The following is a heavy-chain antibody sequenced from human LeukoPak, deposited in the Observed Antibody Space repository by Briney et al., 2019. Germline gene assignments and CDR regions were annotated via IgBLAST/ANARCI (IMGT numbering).Heavy chain of an antibody. D-gene: IGHD5-24*01. CDR3: ARDGPRLQEIY. Sequence: GGSLRLSCAVSGSTFSSYSMNWVRQAPGKGLEWVSSISSSSSYIYYADSVKGRFTISRDNAKNSLYLQMNSLRAEDTVVYYCARDGPRLQEIYWGQGTLVTVSS. V-gene: IGHV3-21*01. J-gene: IGHJ4*02. CDR1: GSTFSSYS. CDR2: ISSSSSYI.